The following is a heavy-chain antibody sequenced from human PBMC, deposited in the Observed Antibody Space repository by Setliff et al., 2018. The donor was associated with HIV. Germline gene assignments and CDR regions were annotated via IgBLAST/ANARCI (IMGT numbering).Heavy chain of an antibody. D-gene: IGHD3-3*01. Sequence: PSETLSLTCTVSGGSITGHYWSWIRQPPGKGLEWIGYIHYTGSTNYNPSLKSRIAILLDTSKNQFSLKLNSVTAADTAVYYCATLPQGYDYFDYWGHGTLVTVS. CDR1: GGSITGHY. CDR2: IHYTGST. J-gene: IGHJ4*01. V-gene: IGHV4-59*11. CDR3: ATLPQGYDYFDY.